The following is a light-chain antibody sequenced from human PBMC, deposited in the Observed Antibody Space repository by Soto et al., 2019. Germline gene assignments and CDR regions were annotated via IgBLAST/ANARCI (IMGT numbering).Light chain of an antibody. CDR1: NSDVGGYNY. V-gene: IGLV2-14*01. CDR2: EVS. Sequence: QSALTQPASVFGSPGHSITISCTGTNSDVGGYNYVSWYQQHPGKAPELMIYEVSHRPSGVSNRFSGSKSDNTASLTISGLQAEDEADYYCSSYTSISTLYVFGTGTKVTVL. CDR3: SSYTSISTLYV. J-gene: IGLJ1*01.